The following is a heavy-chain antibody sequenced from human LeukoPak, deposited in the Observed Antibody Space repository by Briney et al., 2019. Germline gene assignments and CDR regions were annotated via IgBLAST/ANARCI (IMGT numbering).Heavy chain of an antibody. CDR2: ISYDGSNK. Sequence: PGGSLRLSCAASGFTFSSYAMHWVRQAPGKGLEWVAVISYDGSNKYYADSVKGRFTISRDNSKNTLYLQMNSLRAEDTAVYYCARDQGSSGYLDYWGQGTLVTVSS. V-gene: IGHV3-30*04. CDR3: ARDQGSSGYLDY. CDR1: GFTFSSYA. J-gene: IGHJ4*02. D-gene: IGHD6-25*01.